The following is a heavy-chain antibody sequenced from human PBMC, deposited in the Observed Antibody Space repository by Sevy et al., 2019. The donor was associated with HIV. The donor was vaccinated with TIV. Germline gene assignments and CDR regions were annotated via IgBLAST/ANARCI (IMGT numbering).Heavy chain of an antibody. D-gene: IGHD4-17*01. V-gene: IGHV1-2*06. CDR3: ARGHDGDEYYYYGMDV. J-gene: IGHJ6*02. CDR2: INPNSGGT. Sequence: ASVKVSCKASGYTFTGYYMHWVRQAPGQGLEWMGRINPNSGGTNYAQTFQGRVTMTRDTSISTAYMELSRLRSDDTAVYYCARGHDGDEYYYYGMDVWGQGTTVTVSS. CDR1: GYTFTGYY.